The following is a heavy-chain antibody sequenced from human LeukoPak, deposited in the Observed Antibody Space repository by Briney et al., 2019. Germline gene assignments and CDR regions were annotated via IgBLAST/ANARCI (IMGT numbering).Heavy chain of an antibody. J-gene: IGHJ4*02. V-gene: IGHV3-9*01. Sequence: GGSLRLSCAASGFTFDDHAMHWVRQAPGKGLEWVSGISWNSGSIGYADSVKGRFTISRDNAKNSLYLQMNSLRAEDTALYYCAKMGYGDYVYDYWGQGTLVTVSS. CDR2: ISWNSGSI. CDR3: AKMGYGDYVYDY. CDR1: GFTFDDHA. D-gene: IGHD4-17*01.